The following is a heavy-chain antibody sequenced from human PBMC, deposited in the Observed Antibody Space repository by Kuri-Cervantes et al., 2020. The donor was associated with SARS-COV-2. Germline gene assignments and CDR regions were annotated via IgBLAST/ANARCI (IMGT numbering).Heavy chain of an antibody. CDR2: IYPGDSDT. CDR3: ARLNYYDNSGGFDS. V-gene: IGHV5-51*01. Sequence: GGSLRLSCKGSGYSFTSYWIGWVRQMPGKGLEWVGIIYPGDSDTRYSPSFQGQVTISADKSISTAYLQWSSLKASDTAMYYCARLNYYDNSGGFDSWGQGTLVTVSS. D-gene: IGHD3-22*01. CDR1: GYSFTSYW. J-gene: IGHJ4*02.